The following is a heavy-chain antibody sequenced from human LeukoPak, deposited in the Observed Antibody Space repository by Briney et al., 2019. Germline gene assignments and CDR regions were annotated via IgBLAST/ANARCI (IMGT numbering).Heavy chain of an antibody. J-gene: IGHJ4*02. CDR2: IIPIFGTA. V-gene: IGHV1-69*13. CDR3: ARDSPDIVATPLGY. Sequence: ASVKVSCKASGGTFSSYAISWVRQAPGQGLEWMGGIIPIFGTANYAQKFQGRVTITADESTSTAYMELSSLRSEDTAVDYCARDSPDIVATPLGYWGQGTLVTVSS. CDR1: GGTFSSYA. D-gene: IGHD5-12*01.